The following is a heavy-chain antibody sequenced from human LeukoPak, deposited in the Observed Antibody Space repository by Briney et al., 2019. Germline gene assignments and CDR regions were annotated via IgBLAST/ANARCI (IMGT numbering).Heavy chain of an antibody. Sequence: ASVKVSCKASGYTFTGYYMHWVRHAPGQRLEWRGWINPHSGGTNYAQKFQGRVTMTRDTSISTAYMELSRLRSDDTAVYYCARGRPSIAVAAGKKTTWFDPWGQGTLVTVSS. CDR1: GYTFTGYY. CDR2: INPHSGGT. J-gene: IGHJ5*02. D-gene: IGHD6-19*01. V-gene: IGHV1-2*02. CDR3: ARGRPSIAVAAGKKTTWFDP.